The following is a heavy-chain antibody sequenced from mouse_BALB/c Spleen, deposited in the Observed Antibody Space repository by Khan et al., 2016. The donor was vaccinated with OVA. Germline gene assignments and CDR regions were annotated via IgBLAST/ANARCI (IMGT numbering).Heavy chain of an antibody. J-gene: IGHJ2*01. Sequence: QIQLVQSGPDLKKPGETVKISCKASGYTFTDYVMNWVKQAPGKGLKWMGWINTYTGEPTYADDFKGRFAFSLEPSARTAYLQINSLKDEDTATYFCARFHGGYWGQGTTLTVSS. CDR2: INTYTGEP. V-gene: IGHV9-3-1*01. CDR3: ARFHGGY. CDR1: GYTFTDYV.